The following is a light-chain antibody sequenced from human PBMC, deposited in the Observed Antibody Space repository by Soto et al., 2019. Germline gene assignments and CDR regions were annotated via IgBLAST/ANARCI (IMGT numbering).Light chain of an antibody. J-gene: IGKJ4*01. CDR2: GAS. Sequence: EIVMTQSPATLFVSPGERATLSCRASQSVSSNLAWYQQKPGQAPRLLIYGASTRATGIPARFSGSGSGTEFTLTISSLQSEDFALYFCHQYDHWPLTFGGGTKVDI. CDR3: HQYDHWPLT. V-gene: IGKV3-15*01. CDR1: QSVSSN.